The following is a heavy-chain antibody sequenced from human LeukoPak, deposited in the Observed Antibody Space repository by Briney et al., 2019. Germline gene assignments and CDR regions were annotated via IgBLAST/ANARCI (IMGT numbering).Heavy chain of an antibody. Sequence: SETLSLTCTVSGGSIRSGGYYWSWIRQHPGKGLEWIGYIYYSGSTYYNPSLKSRVTISVDTSKNQFSLKLSSVTAADTAVYYCARGYSSGWSWDYWGQGTLVTVSS. CDR1: GGSIRSGGYY. J-gene: IGHJ4*02. CDR3: ARGYSSGWSWDY. V-gene: IGHV4-31*03. D-gene: IGHD6-19*01. CDR2: IYYSGST.